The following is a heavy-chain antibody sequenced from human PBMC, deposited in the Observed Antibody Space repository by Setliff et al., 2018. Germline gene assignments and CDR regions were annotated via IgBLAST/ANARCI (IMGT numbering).Heavy chain of an antibody. CDR1: GFTFSDHY. CDR3: FGAGTCSY. J-gene: IGHJ4*02. Sequence: GGSLRLSCAASGFTFSDHYMDWVRQAPGKGLEWVGRIRNKANGYTTRYAASVKDRLSISRDDSVNSLSLQMNSLRTEDTAVYYCFGAGTCSYWGQGALVTVSS. V-gene: IGHV3-72*01. D-gene: IGHD3-10*01. CDR2: IRNKANGYTT.